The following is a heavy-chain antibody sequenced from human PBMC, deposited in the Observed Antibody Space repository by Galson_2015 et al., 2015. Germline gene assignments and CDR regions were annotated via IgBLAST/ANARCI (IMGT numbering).Heavy chain of an antibody. CDR2: VTPDGAGS. D-gene: IGHD1-14*01. CDR1: GSTFSHYW. J-gene: IGHJ5*02. V-gene: IGHV3-74*01. Sequence: SLRLSCAASGSTFSHYWIHWARQAPGKGLVWVSRVTPDGAGSNYADSVKGRFSISRDNAKNTVYLQMNSLTAEDTGVYYCARADPANLDLWGQGTLVIVSS. CDR3: ARADPANLDL.